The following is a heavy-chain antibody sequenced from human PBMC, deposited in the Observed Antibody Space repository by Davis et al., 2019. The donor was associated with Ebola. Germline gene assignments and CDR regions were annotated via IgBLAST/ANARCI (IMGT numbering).Heavy chain of an antibody. D-gene: IGHD6-13*01. J-gene: IGHJ4*02. CDR1: GYPFSDYQ. V-gene: IGHV1-46*01. CDR3: ARLDYSSTWYDLAY. Sequence: ASVKVSCKASGYPFSDYQMHWVRQAPGQGLEWMGIINPSTGITSYSQKFQGRVTMTRDTSTSTVYMQLSGLRTEDTAVYCCARLDYSSTWYDLAYWGQGTLVTVPS. CDR2: INPSTGIT.